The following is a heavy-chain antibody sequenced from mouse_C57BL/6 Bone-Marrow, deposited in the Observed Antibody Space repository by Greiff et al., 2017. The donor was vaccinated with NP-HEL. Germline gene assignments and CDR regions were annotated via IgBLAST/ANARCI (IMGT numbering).Heavy chain of an antibody. J-gene: IGHJ3*01. CDR3: ARDLSNYPGWFAD. D-gene: IGHD2-5*01. CDR2: ISDGGSYT. CDR1: GFTFSSYA. Sequence: EVKVVESGGGLVKPGGSLKLSCAASGFTFSSYAMSWVRQTPEKRLEWVATISDGGSYTYYPDNVKGRFTISRDNATNNLYLQMSHLKSEDTAMYDCARDLSNYPGWFADWGKGTLVTVSA. V-gene: IGHV5-4*01.